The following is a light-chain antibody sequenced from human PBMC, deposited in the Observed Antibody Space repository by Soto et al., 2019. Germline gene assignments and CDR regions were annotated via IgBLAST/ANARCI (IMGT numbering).Light chain of an antibody. CDR1: SSDVDNYNN. CDR2: IVS. Sequence: QSALTQPASVSRSPGQSITISCTGTSSDVDNYNNVSCYQQYPGRVPKLFNYIVSNRPTGVSNRFSASKSGSTSSLAISKFHAEVEADFFCTSTTPGRLYVFRTWTKVTVL. CDR3: TSTTPGRLYV. V-gene: IGLV2-14*01. J-gene: IGLJ1*01.